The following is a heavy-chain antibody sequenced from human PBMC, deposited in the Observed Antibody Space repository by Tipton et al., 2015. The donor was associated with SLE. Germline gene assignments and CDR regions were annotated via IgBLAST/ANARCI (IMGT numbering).Heavy chain of an antibody. J-gene: IGHJ6*02. V-gene: IGHV3-13*01. Sequence: SLRLSCSASGFTFSRYDMHWVRQATGKGLEWVSSIGSAGDTYYPGSVKGRFTISRENAKNSLYLQMNSLRAGDTAVYYCAGASGSAAEDYYYGLDVWGQGTTVIVSS. D-gene: IGHD6-13*01. CDR2: IGSAGDT. CDR1: GFTFSRYD. CDR3: AGASGSAAEDYYYGLDV.